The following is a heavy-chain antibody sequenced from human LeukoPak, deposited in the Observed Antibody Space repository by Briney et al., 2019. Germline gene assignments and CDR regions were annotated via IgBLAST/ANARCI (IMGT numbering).Heavy chain of an antibody. Sequence: SETLSLTCTVSGGSISSGAYYWSWIRQVPGKGLEWIGYGYFRGNTFYNPSLKGRVTISVDTSNNHFSLQLNSVTAADTAVYYCARMWGSVDGSGSYYNEGFDYWGQGTLVTVSS. D-gene: IGHD3-10*01. J-gene: IGHJ4*02. CDR1: GGSISSGAYY. V-gene: IGHV4-31*03. CDR2: GYFRGNT. CDR3: ARMWGSVDGSGSYYNEGFDY.